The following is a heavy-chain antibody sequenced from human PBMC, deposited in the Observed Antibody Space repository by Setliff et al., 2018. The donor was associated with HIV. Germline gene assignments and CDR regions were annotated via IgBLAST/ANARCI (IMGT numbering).Heavy chain of an antibody. D-gene: IGHD2-8*01. CDR3: ARLSNGLPADY. Sequence: SETLSLTCTVSGGSISSGIYYWIWIRQPAGKGLEWIGHVYTTGGTNYNPSLKSRLTISVETSKNQFSLTLNSVTAADTAFYYCARLSNGLPADYWGQGTLVTVS. CDR2: VYTTGGT. J-gene: IGHJ4*02. V-gene: IGHV4-61*09. CDR1: GGSISSGIYY.